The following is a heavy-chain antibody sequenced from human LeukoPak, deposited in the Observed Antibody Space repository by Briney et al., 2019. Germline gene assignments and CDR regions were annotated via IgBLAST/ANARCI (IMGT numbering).Heavy chain of an antibody. CDR3: TTAAGYSGYEDFDY. Sequence: GGSLRLSCAASGFTFSNAWMSWVRQAPGKGLEWVGRIKSKTDGGTTDYAAPVKGRFTISRDDSKNTLYLQVNSLKTEDTAVYYCTTAAGYSGYEDFDYWGQGTLVTVSS. D-gene: IGHD5-12*01. CDR2: IKSKTDGGTT. V-gene: IGHV3-15*01. CDR1: GFTFSNAW. J-gene: IGHJ4*02.